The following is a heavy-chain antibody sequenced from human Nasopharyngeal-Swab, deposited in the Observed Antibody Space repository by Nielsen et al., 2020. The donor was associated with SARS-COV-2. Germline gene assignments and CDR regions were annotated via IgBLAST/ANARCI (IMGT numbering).Heavy chain of an antibody. Sequence: WIRQPPGKGLEWIGYIYYSGSTYYNPSLKSRVTISVDTSKNQFSLILSSVTAADTAVYYCASSPLWFGEPEHGMDVWGQGTTVTVSS. D-gene: IGHD3-10*01. J-gene: IGHJ6*02. CDR3: ASSPLWFGEPEHGMDV. CDR2: IYYSGST. V-gene: IGHV4-30-4*01.